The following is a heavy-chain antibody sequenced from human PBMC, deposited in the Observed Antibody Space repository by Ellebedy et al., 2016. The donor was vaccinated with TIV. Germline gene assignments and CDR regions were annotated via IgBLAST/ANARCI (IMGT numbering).Heavy chain of an antibody. D-gene: IGHD3-3*01. V-gene: IGHV3-30*03. J-gene: IGHJ5*02. CDR2: ISYDGSNK. CDR1: GFTFSSYG. CDR3: ARVTSDFWSAYDHHPFDP. Sequence: GESLKISXAASGFTFSSYGMHWVRQAPGKGLEWVAVISYDGSNKYYADSVKGRFTISRDNSKNTLYLQMNSLRAEDTAVYYCARVTSDFWSAYDHHPFDPWGQGTLVTVSS.